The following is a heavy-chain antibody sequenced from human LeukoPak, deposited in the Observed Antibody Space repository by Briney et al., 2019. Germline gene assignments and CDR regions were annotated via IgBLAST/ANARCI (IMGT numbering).Heavy chain of an antibody. D-gene: IGHD3-10*01. CDR2: ISSSGGNI. J-gene: IGHJ4*02. CDR1: GFTFSIYS. CDR3: ARDRGSKSGGEYFFDY. Sequence: PGGSLRLSCAASGFTFSIYSMNWVRQAPGKGLEWLSYISSSGGNIYYADSVKGRFTNSRDNAKNSVYLQMNSLRDEDTAVYYCARDRGSKSGGEYFFDYWGQGTLVTVSS. V-gene: IGHV3-48*02.